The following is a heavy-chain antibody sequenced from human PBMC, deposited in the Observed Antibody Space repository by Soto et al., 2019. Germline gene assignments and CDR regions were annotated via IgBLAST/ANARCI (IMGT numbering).Heavy chain of an antibody. CDR2: ISGSGGST. V-gene: IGHV3-23*01. D-gene: IGHD2-2*03. Sequence: GSLRLSCAASGFTFSSYSMSWVRQAPGKELEWVSAISGSGGSTYYADSVKGRFTISRDNSKNTLYLQMNSLRAEDTAVYYCAKAEGGYCSSTSCSAWYFDYGGQGTLVTVSS. J-gene: IGHJ4*02. CDR1: GFTFSSYS. CDR3: AKAEGGYCSSTSCSAWYFDY.